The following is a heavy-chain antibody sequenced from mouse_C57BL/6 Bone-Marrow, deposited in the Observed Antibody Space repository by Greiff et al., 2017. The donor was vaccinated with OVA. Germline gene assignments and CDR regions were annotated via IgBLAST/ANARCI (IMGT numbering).Heavy chain of an antibody. CDR2: INPNNGGT. Sequence: VQLQQSGPELVKPGASVKISCKASGYTFTDYYMNWVKQSHGKSLEWIGDINPNNGGTSYNQKFKGKATLTVDKSSSTAYMELRSLTSEDSAVYYCARSHYYGSSERDYWGQGTTLTVSS. J-gene: IGHJ2*01. CDR1: GYTFTDYY. CDR3: ARSHYYGSSERDY. V-gene: IGHV1-26*01. D-gene: IGHD1-1*01.